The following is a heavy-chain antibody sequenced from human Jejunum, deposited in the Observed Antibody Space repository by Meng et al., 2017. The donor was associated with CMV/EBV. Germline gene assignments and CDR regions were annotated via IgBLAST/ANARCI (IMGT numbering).Heavy chain of an antibody. CDR1: GFTFGSYW. D-gene: IGHD1-1*01. CDR3: AAAPSGLGFTGDTG. V-gene: IGHV3-74*01. Sequence: SGFTFGSYWMHWVRQIPGKGLEWVSCIPSAGGSTRYGDSVKGRFIISRDNGKNTVFLQMNSLRDEDTGIYYCAAAPSGLGFTGDTGWGQGTLVTVSS. CDR2: IPSAGGST. J-gene: IGHJ1*01.